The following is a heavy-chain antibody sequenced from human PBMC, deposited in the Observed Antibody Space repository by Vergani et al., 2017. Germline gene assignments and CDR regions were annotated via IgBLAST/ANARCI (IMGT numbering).Heavy chain of an antibody. CDR1: GASIRSSNYY. CDR3: ARHSTVEWLVKLGWIDP. CDR2: IYYSGRT. V-gene: IGHV4-39*01. D-gene: IGHD6-19*01. Sequence: QLQLQESGPGLVKPSATLSLTGSVSGASIRSSNYYWGWIRQPQGKGLEWIASIYYSGRTYYNPSLKSRVTISVDTSKNQFSLKLSSVTAADTAVYFCARHSTVEWLVKLGWIDPWGQGILVTVSS. J-gene: IGHJ5*02.